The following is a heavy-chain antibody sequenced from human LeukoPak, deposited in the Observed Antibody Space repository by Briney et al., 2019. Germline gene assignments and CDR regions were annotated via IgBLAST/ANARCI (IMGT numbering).Heavy chain of an antibody. CDR2: INGHGDDS. D-gene: IGHD1-1*01. J-gene: IGHJ4*02. V-gene: IGHV3-23*01. CDR1: DFTFA. CDR3: VRMRGPERRHCFDY. Sequence: GGSLRLSCVVSDFTFAVSWVRPAPGKGLEWISTINGHGDDSFHADSVKGRFTISRDTSKNTLYLHMTSLRAADTTMCFCVRMRGPERRHCFDYWSQGALLIVSS.